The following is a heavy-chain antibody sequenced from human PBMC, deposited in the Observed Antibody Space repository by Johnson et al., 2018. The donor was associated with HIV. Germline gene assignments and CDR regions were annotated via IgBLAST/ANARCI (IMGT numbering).Heavy chain of an antibody. J-gene: IGHJ3*02. Sequence: QVQLVESGGGVVQPGRSLRLSCAASGFTFSSYAMHWVRQAPGKGLEWVAVISYDGSNKYYADSVKGRFTISRDNSKNTLYLQMNSLRAEDTAVCYCVRGGLGRCGELDDVFDIWGQGTMVTVSS. D-gene: IGHD3-10*01. CDR1: GFTFSSYA. V-gene: IGHV3-30*14. CDR3: VRGGLGRCGELDDVFDI. CDR2: ISYDGSNK.